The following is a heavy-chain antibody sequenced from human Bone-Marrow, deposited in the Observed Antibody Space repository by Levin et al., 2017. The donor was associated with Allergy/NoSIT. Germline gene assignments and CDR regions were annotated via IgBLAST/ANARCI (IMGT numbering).Heavy chain of an antibody. CDR2: ISASGSHI. D-gene: IGHD3-3*01. CDR3: AKIFRGYSLGGSRDF. Sequence: SCSTSGYTLSVYEMNWVRQAPGKGLEWIAYISASGSHIYYADSVRGRFTVSKDDSKNIMHLHMNSLRAEDTARYYCAKIFRGYSLGGSRDFWGQGTMVAVST. V-gene: IGHV3-48*03. CDR1: GYTLSVYE. J-gene: IGHJ3*01.